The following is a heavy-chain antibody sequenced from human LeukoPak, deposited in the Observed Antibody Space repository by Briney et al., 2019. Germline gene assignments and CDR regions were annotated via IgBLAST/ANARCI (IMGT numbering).Heavy chain of an antibody. J-gene: IGHJ4*02. Sequence: GGSLRLSCAASGFTFSSYWMSWVRQAPGKGLEWVPNIKQDGSEKYYVDSVKGRFTISRDNAKNSLYLQMNSLRAEDTAVYYCARAAVEMATIDFDYWGQGTLVTVSS. V-gene: IGHV3-7*01. CDR1: GFTFSSYW. D-gene: IGHD5-24*01. CDR2: IKQDGSEK. CDR3: ARAAVEMATIDFDY.